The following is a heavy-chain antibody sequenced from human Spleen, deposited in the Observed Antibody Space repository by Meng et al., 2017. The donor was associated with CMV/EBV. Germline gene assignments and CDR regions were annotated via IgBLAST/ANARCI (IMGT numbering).Heavy chain of an antibody. CDR2: IYRGDST. CDR3: ASYYDFWSDCYLDY. CDR1: GFTFSSTW. J-gene: IGHJ4*02. V-gene: IGHV3-66*02. D-gene: IGHD3-3*01. Sequence: GESLKISCAASGFTFSSTWMGWVRQGPGKGLEWVSIIYRGDSTYYTDSVKGRFTISRDNSKNTLYLQMNSLRAEDTAVYYCASYYDFWSDCYLDYWGQGTLVTVSS.